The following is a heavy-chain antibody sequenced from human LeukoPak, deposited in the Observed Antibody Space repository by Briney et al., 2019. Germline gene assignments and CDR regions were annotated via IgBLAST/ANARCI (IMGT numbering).Heavy chain of an antibody. CDR1: GYTLTELS. CDR2: FDPEDGET. J-gene: IGHJ4*02. CDR3: ATSWGIAAAGHVGAFDY. V-gene: IGHV1-24*01. D-gene: IGHD6-25*01. Sequence: GASVKVSCKVSGYTLTELSMHWVRQAPGKGLEWMGGFDPEDGETIYAQKFQGRVTMTEDTSPDTAYMELSSLRSEDTAVYYCATSWGIAAAGHVGAFDYWGQGTLVTVSS.